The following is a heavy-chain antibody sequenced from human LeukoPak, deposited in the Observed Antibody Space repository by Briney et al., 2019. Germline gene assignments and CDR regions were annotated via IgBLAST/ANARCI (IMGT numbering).Heavy chain of an antibody. Sequence: ASVKVSCKASGYTFTSYDINWVRQATGQGLEWMGWMNPNSGNTGYAQKFQGRVTMTRNTSISTAYMELSSLRSEDTAVYYCARVPTYYYDSSGYSIDYWGQGTLVTVSS. V-gene: IGHV1-8*01. CDR1: GYTFTSYD. CDR2: MNPNSGNT. D-gene: IGHD3-22*01. J-gene: IGHJ4*02. CDR3: ARVPTYYYDSSGYSIDY.